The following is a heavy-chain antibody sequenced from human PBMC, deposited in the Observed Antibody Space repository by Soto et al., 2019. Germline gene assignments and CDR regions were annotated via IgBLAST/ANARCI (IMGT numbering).Heavy chain of an antibody. V-gene: IGHV3-30*18. J-gene: IGHJ6*02. D-gene: IGHD5-18*01. CDR3: AKDRLQLWPTLYYGMDV. CDR1: VFTFISYG. CDR2: ISYDGSNK. Sequence: GWSLRLSCASSVFTFISYGMHWVRQAPGKGLEWVAVISYDGSNKYYADSVKGRFTISRDNSKNTLYLQMNSLRAEDTAVYYCAKDRLQLWPTLYYGMDVWGQGTTVTVSS.